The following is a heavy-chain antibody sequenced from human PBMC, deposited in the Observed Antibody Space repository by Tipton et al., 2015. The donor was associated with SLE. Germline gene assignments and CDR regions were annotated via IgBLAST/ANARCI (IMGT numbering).Heavy chain of an antibody. J-gene: IGHJ4*02. CDR1: GGSISSYY. D-gene: IGHD1-1*01. CDR3: AGGQLERRRFDY. Sequence: TLSLTCTVSGGSISSYYWSWIRQPPGKGLEWIGYIYYSGSTNYNPSLKSRVTISVDTSKNQFSLKLSSVTAADTAVHYCAGGQLERRRFDYWGQGTLVTVSS. V-gene: IGHV4-59*01. CDR2: IYYSGST.